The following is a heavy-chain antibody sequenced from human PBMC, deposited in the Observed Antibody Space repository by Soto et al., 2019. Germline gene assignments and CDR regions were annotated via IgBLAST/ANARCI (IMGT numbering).Heavy chain of an antibody. CDR2: ISANNGNT. Sequence: QVQLVQSGAEVKKPGDSVRVSCKASGYTFTSYGIGWVRQAPGQGLEWMGWISANNGNTKYAQKVQGRVTMTTDAATSTAYMELRSLRSDDAAVYYCARDGYFDHWGQGTLVTVS. V-gene: IGHV1-18*01. J-gene: IGHJ4*02. CDR3: ARDGYFDH. CDR1: GYTFTSYG.